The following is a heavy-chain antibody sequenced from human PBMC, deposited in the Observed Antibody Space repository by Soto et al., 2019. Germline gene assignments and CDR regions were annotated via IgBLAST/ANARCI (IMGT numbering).Heavy chain of an antibody. V-gene: IGHV1-69*01. CDR2: IIPIFGTA. CDR1: GGTFSSYA. Sequence: QVQLVQSGAEVKKPGSSVKVSCKASGGTFSSYAISWVRQAPGQGLEWMGGIIPIFGTANYAQKFQGRVTITADESTSTAYMELSSLRSEATAVYSCVRGDMGGGRSDYWGQGTLVTVSS. J-gene: IGHJ4*02. D-gene: IGHD2-15*01. CDR3: VRGDMGGGRSDY.